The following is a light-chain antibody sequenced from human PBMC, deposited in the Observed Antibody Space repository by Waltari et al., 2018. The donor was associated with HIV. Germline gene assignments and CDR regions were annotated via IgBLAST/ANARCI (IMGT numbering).Light chain of an antibody. CDR2: GNN. Sequence: QSVLTQPPPVSGPPPQWLSISCPRCGVGHAVQWYQQIAGKAPKLLIFGNNKRPSGVPARFFGSKSGTSASLAITGLQPEDEAHYYCQSFDSSLTGFVFGSGTEVVVL. CDR3: QSFDSSLTGFV. V-gene: IGLV1-40*01. J-gene: IGLJ1*01. CDR1: GVGHA.